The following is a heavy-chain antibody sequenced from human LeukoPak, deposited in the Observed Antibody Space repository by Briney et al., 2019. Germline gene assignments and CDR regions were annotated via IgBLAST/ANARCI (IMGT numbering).Heavy chain of an antibody. CDR2: IIPIFGTA. D-gene: IGHD2-2*01. CDR1: GGTFSSYA. Sequence: SVNVSCKAYGGTFSSYAISWVRQAPGQGLEWMGGIIPIFGTANYAQKFQSRVTITTDESTSTAYMELSSLRSEDTAVYYCARGKKLVPAAMGPFDYWGQGTLVTVSS. V-gene: IGHV1-69*05. CDR3: ARGKKLVPAAMGPFDY. J-gene: IGHJ4*02.